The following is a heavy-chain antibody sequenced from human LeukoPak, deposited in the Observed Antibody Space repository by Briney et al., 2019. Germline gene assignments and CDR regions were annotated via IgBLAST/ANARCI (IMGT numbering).Heavy chain of an antibody. V-gene: IGHV3-21*01. CDR2: ISSSSSYI. CDR3: ARDSGQMYGGKVYYYYGMDV. Sequence: GGSLRLSCAASGFTFSSYSMNWVRQAPGTGLEWVSSISSSSSYIYYADSVKGRFTISRDNAKNSLYLQMNSLRAEDTAVYYCARDSGQMYGGKVYYYYGMDVWGQGTTATVSS. D-gene: IGHD4-23*01. CDR1: GFTFSSYS. J-gene: IGHJ6*02.